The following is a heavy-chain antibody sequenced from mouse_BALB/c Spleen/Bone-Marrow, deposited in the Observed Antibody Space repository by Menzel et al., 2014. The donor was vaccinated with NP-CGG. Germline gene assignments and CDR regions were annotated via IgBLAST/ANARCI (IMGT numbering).Heavy chain of an antibody. Sequence: EVQLVESGGGLVQPGGSLRLSCAASGLTFSSYGMSWVRQTPDKRLELVATINSNGGSTYYPDSVKGRFTISRDNAKNTLYLQMSSLKSEDTAMYYCARDYDYDYWGQGTTLTVSS. CDR3: ARDYDYDY. V-gene: IGHV5-6-3*01. CDR1: GLTFSSYG. D-gene: IGHD2-4*01. CDR2: INSNGGST. J-gene: IGHJ2*01.